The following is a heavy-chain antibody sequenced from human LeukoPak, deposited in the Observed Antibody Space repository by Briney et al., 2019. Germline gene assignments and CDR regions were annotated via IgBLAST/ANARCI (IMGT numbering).Heavy chain of an antibody. CDR2: IYYSGST. D-gene: IGHD3-10*01. CDR3: ARARRFGGSLVDY. V-gene: IGHV4-59*01. CDR1: GGSISSYY. Sequence: PSETLSLTRTVSGGSISSYYWSWIRQPPGKGLEWIGYIYYSGSTNYNPSLKSRVTISVDTSKNQFSLKLSSVTAADTAVYYCARARRFGGSLVDYWGQGTLVTVSS. J-gene: IGHJ4*02.